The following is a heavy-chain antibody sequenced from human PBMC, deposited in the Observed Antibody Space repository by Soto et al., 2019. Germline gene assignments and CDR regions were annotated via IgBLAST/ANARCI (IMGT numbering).Heavy chain of an antibody. CDR2: ISGSGGST. V-gene: IGHV3-23*01. J-gene: IGHJ4*02. Sequence: GGSLILSCAASGFTFSSYAMSWVRQAPGKGLEWVSAISGSGGSTYYADSVKGRFTISRDNSKNTLYLQMNSLRAEDTAVYYCAKEGDYYDSSGPLFYYFDYWGQGTLVTVSS. CDR1: GFTFSSYA. CDR3: AKEGDYYDSSGPLFYYFDY. D-gene: IGHD3-22*01.